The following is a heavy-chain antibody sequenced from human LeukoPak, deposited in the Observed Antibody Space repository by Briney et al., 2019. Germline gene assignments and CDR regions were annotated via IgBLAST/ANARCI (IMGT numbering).Heavy chain of an antibody. D-gene: IGHD6-19*01. Sequence: PGGSLRLSCVASGLTFSNYDMHWVRQAPGKGLEWVAVIWYDGINNYYADSVKGRFSISRDNSKNALYLQMNSLSAEDTAVYFCARDYSSNSLAYWGQGTLVTVSS. CDR2: IWYDGINN. CDR3: ARDYSSNSLAY. CDR1: GLTFSNYD. V-gene: IGHV3-33*01. J-gene: IGHJ4*02.